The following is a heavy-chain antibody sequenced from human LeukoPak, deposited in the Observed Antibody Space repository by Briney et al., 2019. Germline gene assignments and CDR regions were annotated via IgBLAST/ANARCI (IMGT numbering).Heavy chain of an antibody. CDR3: ATWAFYHSLDV. D-gene: IGHD1-26*01. J-gene: IGHJ6*02. CDR1: GFTLGAFA. CDR2: IDKDGRST. Sequence: PGGSLRLSCAASGFTLGAFAMHWVRQAPGKGLEWVSLIDKDGRSTYYADSVKGRFTISRDNSKNSLYLQMNSLRTEDTALYYCATWAFYHSLDVWGRGTTVTVSS. V-gene: IGHV3-43*02.